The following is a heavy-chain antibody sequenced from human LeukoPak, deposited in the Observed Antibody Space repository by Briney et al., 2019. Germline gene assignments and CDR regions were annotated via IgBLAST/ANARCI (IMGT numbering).Heavy chain of an antibody. J-gene: IGHJ4*02. Sequence: SQTLSLTCTVSGGSISSGGYYWSWIRQHPGKGLEWIGYIYYSGSTYYNPSLKSRVTISVNTSKNQFSLKLSSVTAADTAVYYCARVGYDSSGYYYVPHSDYWGQGTLVTVSS. V-gene: IGHV4-31*03. CDR3: ARVGYDSSGYYYVPHSDY. CDR1: GGSISSGGYY. CDR2: IYYSGST. D-gene: IGHD3-22*01.